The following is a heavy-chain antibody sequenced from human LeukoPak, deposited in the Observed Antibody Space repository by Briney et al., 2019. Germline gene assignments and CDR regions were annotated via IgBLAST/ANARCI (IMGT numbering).Heavy chain of an antibody. CDR2: INPNSGGT. D-gene: IGHD6-19*01. J-gene: IGHJ4*02. CDR3: ARDPGSSGWSSY. Sequence: ASVTVSCKASGYTFTGYYMHWVRQAPGQGLEWMGWINPNSGGTNYAQKFQGRVTMTRDTSISTAYMELSRLRSDDTAVYYCARDPGSSGWSSYWGQGTLVTVSS. V-gene: IGHV1-2*02. CDR1: GYTFTGYY.